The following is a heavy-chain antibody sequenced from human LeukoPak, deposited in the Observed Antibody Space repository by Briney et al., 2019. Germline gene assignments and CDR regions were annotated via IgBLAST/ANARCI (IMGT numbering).Heavy chain of an antibody. CDR2: ISSSSSYI. Sequence: GGSLRLSCAASGFTFSSYSMNWVRQAPGKGLEWVSSISSSSSYIYYADSVKGRFTISRDNAKNSLYLQMNSLSAEDTAVYYCARRGVTNKRGAFDYWGQGTLVTVSS. V-gene: IGHV3-21*01. D-gene: IGHD3-10*01. CDR1: GFTFSSYS. J-gene: IGHJ4*02. CDR3: ARRGVTNKRGAFDY.